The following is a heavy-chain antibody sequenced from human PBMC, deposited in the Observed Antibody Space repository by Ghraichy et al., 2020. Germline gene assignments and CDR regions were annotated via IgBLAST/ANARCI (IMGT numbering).Heavy chain of an antibody. D-gene: IGHD4-17*01. CDR2: ISGSGVST. Sequence: GGSLRLSCAASGFTFGSYAMNWVRQAPGKGLEWVSDISGSGVSTYYADSVEGRFTISRDNSKNTLYLQMHSLRAEETAVYYCAKDSLPFYGDYYYFDSWGQGTLVTVSS. CDR3: AKDSLPFYGDYYYFDS. V-gene: IGHV3-23*01. J-gene: IGHJ4*02. CDR1: GFTFGSYA.